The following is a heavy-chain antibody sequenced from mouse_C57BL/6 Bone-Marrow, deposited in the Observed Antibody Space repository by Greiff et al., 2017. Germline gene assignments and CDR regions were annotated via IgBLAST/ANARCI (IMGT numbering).Heavy chain of an antibody. Sequence: VQLQQSGPELVRPGASVKLSCTASGFNIKDDYMHWVKQRPEQGLEWIGWIDPENGDTEYASKFKGKATITADTSSNAAYLQLSSLTSEDAAVYDCTFITTVAGDYWGQGTTLTVTS. CDR1: GFNIKDDY. CDR2: IDPENGDT. CDR3: TFITTVAGDY. D-gene: IGHD1-1*01. V-gene: IGHV14-4*01. J-gene: IGHJ2*01.